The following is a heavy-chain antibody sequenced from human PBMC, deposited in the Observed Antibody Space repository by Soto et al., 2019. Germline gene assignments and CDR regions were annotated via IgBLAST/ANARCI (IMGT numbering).Heavy chain of an antibody. D-gene: IGHD3-9*01. J-gene: IGHJ4*02. CDR1: GFTCSSYA. CDR3: AKDRYYDILTGSFDY. Sequence: QVQLVESGGGVVQPGRSLRLSCAASGFTCSSYAMHWVRQAPGKGLEWVAVISYDGSNNYYSDSVKGQFTISRDNSKNTLYLQMHSLRAEDTAVYYCAKDRYYDILTGSFDYWGQGTLVTVSS. CDR2: ISYDGSNN. V-gene: IGHV3-30-3*01.